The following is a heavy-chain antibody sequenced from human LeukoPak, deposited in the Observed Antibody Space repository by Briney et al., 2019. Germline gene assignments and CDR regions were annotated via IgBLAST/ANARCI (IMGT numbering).Heavy chain of an antibody. J-gene: IGHJ4*02. CDR1: GFIFNNYG. CDR2: IRSDGSNE. D-gene: IGHD7-27*01. CDR3: AKVALSGGSYFFDN. Sequence: GGSLRLSCAASGFIFNNYGMHWVRQAPGKGLEWVTLIRSDGSNENYADSVKGRFTISRDNSKNTVYLQMNSLRVEDTAVYYCAKVALSGGSYFFDNWGQGTLVTVSS. V-gene: IGHV3-30*02.